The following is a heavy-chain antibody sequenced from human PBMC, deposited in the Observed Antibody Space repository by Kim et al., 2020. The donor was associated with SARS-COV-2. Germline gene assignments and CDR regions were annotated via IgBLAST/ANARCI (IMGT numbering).Heavy chain of an antibody. D-gene: IGHD5-12*01. CDR1: GGSISGSSYY. V-gene: IGHV4-39*01. CDR2: IYYSGST. CDR3: ARHLRRWLQLYPGYFDL. Sequence: SETLSLTCTVSGGSISGSSYYWGWIRQPPGKGLEWIGSIYYSGSTYYNPSLKSRVIISVDTSKNQFSLKLSSVTAADTAVYYCARHLRRWLQLYPGYFDLWSRGTLVTVSS. J-gene: IGHJ2*01.